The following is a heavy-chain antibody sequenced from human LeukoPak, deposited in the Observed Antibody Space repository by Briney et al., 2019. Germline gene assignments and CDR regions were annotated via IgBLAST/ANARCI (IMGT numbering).Heavy chain of an antibody. CDR1: GVTFSSYA. CDR3: AKGTTSSGWSG. Sequence: PGGSLRLSCAASGVTFSSYAMSWARQAPGKGLEWVSAISGSGGTTYYADSVKGRFTISRDNSKNTLYLQMNSLRAEDTAVYYCAKGTTSSGWSGWGQGTLVTVSS. D-gene: IGHD6-19*01. CDR2: ISGSGGTT. J-gene: IGHJ4*02. V-gene: IGHV3-23*01.